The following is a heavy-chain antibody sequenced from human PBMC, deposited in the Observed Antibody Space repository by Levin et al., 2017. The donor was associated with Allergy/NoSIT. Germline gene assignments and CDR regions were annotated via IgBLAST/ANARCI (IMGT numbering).Heavy chain of an antibody. J-gene: IGHJ6*02. CDR2: IYYSGST. Sequence: SETLSLTCTVSGGSISSYYWSWIRQPPGKGLEWIGYIYYSGSTNYNPSLKSRVTISVDTSKNQFSLKLSSVTAADTAVYYCARWWGAPGGMTAIKDYYYYYGMDVWGQGTTVTVSS. CDR1: GGSISSYY. V-gene: IGHV4-59*01. D-gene: IGHD2-21*02. CDR3: ARWWGAPGGMTAIKDYYYYYGMDV.